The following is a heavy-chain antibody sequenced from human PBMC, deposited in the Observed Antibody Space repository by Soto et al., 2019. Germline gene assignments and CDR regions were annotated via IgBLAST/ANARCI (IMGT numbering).Heavy chain of an antibody. D-gene: IGHD3-10*01. J-gene: IGHJ4*02. CDR1: GCSLSSNNYY. Sequence: PSETLSPTCTLSGCSLSSNNYYSGWVCPPPGQGLDGIGSIYYSGTTYYSPSLKGRVTMSVDTSKNQFSLSLSSVTAADTAVYYCARRYFGSGSSFSYWGQGTLVTVSS. CDR3: ARRYFGSGSSFSY. V-gene: IGHV4-39*01. CDR2: IYYSGTT.